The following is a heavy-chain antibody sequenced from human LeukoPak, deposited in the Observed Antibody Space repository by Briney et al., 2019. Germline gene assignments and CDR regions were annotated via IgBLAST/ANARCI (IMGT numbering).Heavy chain of an antibody. J-gene: IGHJ3*02. CDR1: GFTFGDYA. CDR3: TRVDCSGGSCYVRAAFDI. Sequence: PGGSLRLSCTASGFTFGDYAMSWVRQAPGKGLEWVGFIRSKAYGGTTEYAASVKGRFTISRDDSKSIAYLQMNSLKTEDTAVYYCTRVDCSGGSCYVRAAFDIWGQGTMVTVSS. D-gene: IGHD2-15*01. CDR2: IRSKAYGGTT. V-gene: IGHV3-49*04.